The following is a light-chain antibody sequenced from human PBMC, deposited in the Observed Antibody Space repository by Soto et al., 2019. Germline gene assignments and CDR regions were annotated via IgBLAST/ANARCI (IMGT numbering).Light chain of an antibody. Sequence: QSALTQPASVSGSPGQSITLSCTGTSNDVGGYNFVSWYQQYPGKAPKLLIYDVSNRPSGVSNRFSGSKSDNTASLTISGLQPEDEADYYCSSYTSSSPYVFGTGTKVTVL. V-gene: IGLV2-14*03. CDR2: DVS. J-gene: IGLJ1*01. CDR3: SSYTSSSPYV. CDR1: SNDVGGYNF.